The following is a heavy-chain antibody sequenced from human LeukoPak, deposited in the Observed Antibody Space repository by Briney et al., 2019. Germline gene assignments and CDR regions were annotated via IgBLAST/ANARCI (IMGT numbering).Heavy chain of an antibody. Sequence: SETLSLTCTVSGSVSSYYWSRIRQPPGKGLEWIGYIYTSGSTNYNPSLKSRVTISVDASKNQFSLDLSSVTAADTAVYYCARQKCTSTSCLTKNAFDIWGQGTMVTVSS. D-gene: IGHD2-2*01. CDR2: IYTSGST. CDR1: GSVSSYY. V-gene: IGHV4-4*09. CDR3: ARQKCTSTSCLTKNAFDI. J-gene: IGHJ3*02.